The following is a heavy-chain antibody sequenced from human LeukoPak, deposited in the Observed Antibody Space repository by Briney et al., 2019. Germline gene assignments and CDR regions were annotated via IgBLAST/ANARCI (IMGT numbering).Heavy chain of an antibody. V-gene: IGHV1-2*02. CDR2: IAPNSGDT. CDR3: ARDIGSGWYWIGGNY. Sequence: ASVKVSCKASGYTFTDYYMHWARQAPGQGLEWMGWIAPNSGDTNYAQKFQGRVTMTRDTSISTAHMELSRLKSDDTAVYYCARDIGSGWYWIGGNYWGQGTLVTASS. J-gene: IGHJ4*02. D-gene: IGHD6-19*01. CDR1: GYTFTDYY.